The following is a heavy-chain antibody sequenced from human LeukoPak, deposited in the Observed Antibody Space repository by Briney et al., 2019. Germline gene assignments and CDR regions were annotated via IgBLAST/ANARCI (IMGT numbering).Heavy chain of an antibody. CDR1: GFTFSDYY. V-gene: IGHV3-23*01. Sequence: GGSLRLSCAASGFTFSDYYMSWIRQAPGKGLKWVSGISGSGGRTYYADSVKGRFTISRDNSKNTLYLRMNSLRADDTAVYYCAKDYLGSSNAFDVWGRGTMVTVSP. J-gene: IGHJ3*01. D-gene: IGHD6-13*01. CDR3: AKDYLGSSNAFDV. CDR2: ISGSGGRT.